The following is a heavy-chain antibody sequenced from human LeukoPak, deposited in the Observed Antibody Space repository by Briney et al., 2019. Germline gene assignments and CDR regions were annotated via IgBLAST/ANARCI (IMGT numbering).Heavy chain of an antibody. CDR1: GFTFSNYA. CDR3: ARGRFPKGYDSSGGFDY. J-gene: IGHJ4*02. CDR2: ISGSDSRT. V-gene: IGHV3-23*01. Sequence: GAFLRLSCAASGFTFSNYAMTWVRQAPGKGLEWVSLISGSDSRTYHADSVKGRFTISRDNTKNTLYLQMDSLRDEDTAVYYCARGRFPKGYDSSGGFDYWGQGTLVTVSS. D-gene: IGHD3-22*01.